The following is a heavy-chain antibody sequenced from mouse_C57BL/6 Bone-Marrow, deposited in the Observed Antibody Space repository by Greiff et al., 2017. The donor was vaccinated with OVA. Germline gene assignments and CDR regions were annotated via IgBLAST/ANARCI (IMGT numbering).Heavy chain of an antibody. D-gene: IGHD4-1*02. CDR1: GYTFTDYY. Sequence: EVQLQQSGPELVKPGASVKISCKASGYTFTDYYMNWVKQSHGKSLEWIGDINPNNGGTSYNQKFKGKATLTVDKSSSTAYMELRSLTSEDSAVYYCASSTGTKEFAYWGQGTLVTVSA. J-gene: IGHJ3*01. CDR2: INPNNGGT. CDR3: ASSTGTKEFAY. V-gene: IGHV1-26*01.